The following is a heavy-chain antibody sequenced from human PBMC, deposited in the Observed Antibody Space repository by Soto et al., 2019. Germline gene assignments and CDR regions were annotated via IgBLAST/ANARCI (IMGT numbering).Heavy chain of an antibody. CDR2: ISCDGSDK. CDR3: AKALGEFSPESYDY. Sequence: QVQLVESGGGVVQPGRSLRLSCAASGFTFSSYAMHWVRQAPVKGLEWVAVISCDGSDKYYADSVKDRFTISRDNSKNTLNQQINRLRADDTDVYYCAKALGEFSPESYDYWSQGTPITVSS. V-gene: IGHV3-30*18. D-gene: IGHD3-16*02. J-gene: IGHJ4*02. CDR1: GFTFSSYA.